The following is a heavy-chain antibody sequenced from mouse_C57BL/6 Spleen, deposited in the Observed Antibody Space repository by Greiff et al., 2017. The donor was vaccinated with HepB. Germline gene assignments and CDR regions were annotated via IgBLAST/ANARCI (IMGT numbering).Heavy chain of an antibody. V-gene: IGHV14-1*01. CDR1: GFNIKDYY. CDR2: IDPEDGDT. D-gene: IGHD3-2*02. CDR3: TTDSSGYTWFAY. Sequence: VQLQQSGAELVRPGASVKLSCTASGFNIKDYYMHWVKQRPEQGLEWIGRIDPEDGDTEYAPKFQGKATMTADTSSNTAYLQLSSLTSEDTAVYYCTTDSSGYTWFAYWGQGTLVTVSA. J-gene: IGHJ3*01.